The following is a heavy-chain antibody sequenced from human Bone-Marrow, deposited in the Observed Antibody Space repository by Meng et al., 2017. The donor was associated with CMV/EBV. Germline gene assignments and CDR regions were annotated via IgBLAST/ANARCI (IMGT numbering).Heavy chain of an antibody. CDR2: INPNSGGT. CDR3: LRDNETLLQEYYLDY. D-gene: IGHD3-22*01. Sequence: ASVKVSCKASGYTFTGYYMHWVRQVPGQGLEWMGWINPNSGGTNYAQKFQGRVTMTRDTSISTAYKELSKLRDQDTAVYYCLRDNETLLQEYYLDYWGQGTLVTVSS. CDR1: GYTFTGYY. J-gene: IGHJ4*02. V-gene: IGHV1-2*02.